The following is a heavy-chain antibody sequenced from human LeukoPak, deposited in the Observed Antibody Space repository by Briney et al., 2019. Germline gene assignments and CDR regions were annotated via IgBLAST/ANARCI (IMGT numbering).Heavy chain of an antibody. CDR1: GYTFTSYG. V-gene: IGHV1-18*01. D-gene: IGHD3-9*01. Sequence: ASVTVSCKASGYTFTSYGISWVRQAPGQGLEWMGWISAYNGNTNYAQNLQRRLTMTTDTSTSTAYMELRSLRSDDTAVYYCARVGLRYFDWLLSWFDPWGQGTPVTVSS. CDR3: ARVGLRYFDWLLSWFDP. J-gene: IGHJ5*02. CDR2: ISAYNGNT.